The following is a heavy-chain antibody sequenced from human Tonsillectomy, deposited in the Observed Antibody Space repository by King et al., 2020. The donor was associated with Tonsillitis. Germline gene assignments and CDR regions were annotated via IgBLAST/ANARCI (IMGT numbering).Heavy chain of an antibody. CDR2: ISGSGGSI. CDR1: GFTFSSYA. Sequence: VQLVESGGGLVQPGGSLRLACAAFGFTFSSYAMSWVRQAPGKGLEWVSAISGSGGSINYADSVKGRFTISRDNSKNTLYRQMNSLRAEDTAVYYCAKLAWFGELPFLSDYWGQGTLVTVSS. D-gene: IGHD3-10*01. V-gene: IGHV3-23*04. CDR3: AKLAWFGELPFLSDY. J-gene: IGHJ4*02.